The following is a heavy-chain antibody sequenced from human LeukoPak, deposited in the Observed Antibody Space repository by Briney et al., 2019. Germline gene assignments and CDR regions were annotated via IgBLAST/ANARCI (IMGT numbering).Heavy chain of an antibody. CDR1: GGSISSYY. J-gene: IGHJ3*02. CDR3: AREAYYYDSSGYYRGAFDI. Sequence: PSETLSLTCTVSGGSISSYYWSWIRQPPGKGLEWLGYIYYSGSTNYNPSLKSRVTISVDTSKNQFSLKLSSVTAADTAVYYCAREAYYYDSSGYYRGAFDIWGQGTMVTVSS. V-gene: IGHV4-59*01. CDR2: IYYSGST. D-gene: IGHD3-22*01.